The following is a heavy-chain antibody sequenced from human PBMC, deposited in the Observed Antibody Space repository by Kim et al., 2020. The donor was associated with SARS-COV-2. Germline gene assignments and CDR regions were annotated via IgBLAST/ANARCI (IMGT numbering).Heavy chain of an antibody. CDR3: ARLSGDSSGYYYGPDY. Sequence: SLKSRVTISVDTSKNQFSLKLSSVTAADTAVYYCARLSGDSSGYYYGPDYWGQGTLVTVSS. V-gene: IGHV4-59*08. J-gene: IGHJ4*02. D-gene: IGHD3-22*01.